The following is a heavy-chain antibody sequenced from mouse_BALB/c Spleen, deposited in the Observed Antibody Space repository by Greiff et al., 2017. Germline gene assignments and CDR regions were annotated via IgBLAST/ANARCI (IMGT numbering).Heavy chain of an antibody. V-gene: IGHV5-12-1*01. Sequence: EVKLMESGGGLVKPGGSLKLSCAASGFAFSSYDMSWVRQTPEKRLEWVAYISSGGGSTYYPDTVKGRFTISRDNAKNTLYLQMSSLKSEDTAMYYCARRNWDVFYAMDYWGQGTSVTVSS. CDR3: ARRNWDVFYAMDY. CDR2: ISSGGGST. CDR1: GFAFSSYD. D-gene: IGHD4-1*01. J-gene: IGHJ4*01.